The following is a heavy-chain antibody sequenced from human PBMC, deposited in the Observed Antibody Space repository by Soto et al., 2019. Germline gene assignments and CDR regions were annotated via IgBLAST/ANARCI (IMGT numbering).Heavy chain of an antibody. D-gene: IGHD6-6*01. CDR3: ARVGGQLGPGFDY. V-gene: IGHV3-21*01. Sequence: EVQLVESGGGLVKPGGSLRLSCAASGFTFSSYSMNWVRQAPGKGLEWVSSISSSSSYIYYADSVKGRFTISRDNAKNSLYLQMNSLRAGDAAVYYCARVGGQLGPGFDYWGQGTLVTVSS. CDR1: GFTFSSYS. J-gene: IGHJ4*02. CDR2: ISSSSSYI.